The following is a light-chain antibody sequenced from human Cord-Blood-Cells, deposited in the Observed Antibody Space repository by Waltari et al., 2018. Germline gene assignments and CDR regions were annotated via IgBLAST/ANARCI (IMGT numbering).Light chain of an antibody. CDR3: QQYNSYSAT. Sequence: DIQMTQSPSTLSASVGDRVTITCRASQSISSWLAWYQQKQGKAPKLLIYDASSLESGVPSRFSGSGSGTEFTLTISSLQPDDFATYYCQQYNSYSATFGQGTRLEIK. J-gene: IGKJ5*01. CDR1: QSISSW. CDR2: DAS. V-gene: IGKV1-5*01.